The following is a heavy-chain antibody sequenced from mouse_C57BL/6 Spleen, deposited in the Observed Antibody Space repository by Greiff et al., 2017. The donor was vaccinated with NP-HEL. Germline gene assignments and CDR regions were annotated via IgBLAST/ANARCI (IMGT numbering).Heavy chain of an antibody. CDR3: ARRRDYYGSSFFDY. V-gene: IGHV5-6*02. CDR1: GFTFSSYG. J-gene: IGHJ2*01. Sequence: EVKVVESGGDLVKPGGSLKLSCAASGFTFSSYGMSWVRQTPDKRLEWVATISSGGSYTYYPDSVKGRFTISRDNAKNTLYLQMSSLKSEDTAMYYCARRRDYYGSSFFDYWGQGTTLTVSS. D-gene: IGHD1-1*01. CDR2: ISSGGSYT.